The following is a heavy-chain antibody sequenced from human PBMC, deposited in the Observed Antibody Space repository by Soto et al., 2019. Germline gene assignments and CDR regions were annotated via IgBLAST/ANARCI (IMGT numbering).Heavy chain of an antibody. J-gene: IGHJ5*02. CDR2: IDPKSGDT. Sequence: GASVKVSLQGFEYSFTGHYLHWVRLAPGQGLEWMGWIDPKSGDTNYAKKFQDRVTMTSDTSVSTAYMDLHSLTSDDTAIYYCARDYGKSCYDNLDPWGKGAGVTVSS. V-gene: IGHV1-2*02. D-gene: IGHD3-10*01. CDR3: ARDYGKSCYDNLDP. CDR1: EYSFTGHY.